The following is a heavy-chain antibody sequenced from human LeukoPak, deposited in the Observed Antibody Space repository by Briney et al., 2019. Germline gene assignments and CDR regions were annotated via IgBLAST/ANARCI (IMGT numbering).Heavy chain of an antibody. D-gene: IGHD3-22*01. CDR3: ARDYYDSSGYSYFDY. J-gene: IGHJ4*02. CDR1: GFTFDDYA. Sequence: GRSLRLSCAASGFTFDDYAMHWVRHAPGEGLEWVSGISWNSGNIAYGDSVKGRFTISRDNAKNSLYRQMNSLRAEDTALYYCARDYYDSSGYSYFDYWGQGTLVTVSS. CDR2: ISWNSGNI. V-gene: IGHV3-9*01.